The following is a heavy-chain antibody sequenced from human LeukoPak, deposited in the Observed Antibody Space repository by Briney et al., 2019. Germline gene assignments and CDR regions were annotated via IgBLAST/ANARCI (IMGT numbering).Heavy chain of an antibody. V-gene: IGHV5-51*01. Sequence: GESLKISCKGSGYSFTSYWIGWVRQMPGKGLEWMGIIYPGDSDTRYSPSFQGQVTISADKSISTAYLQWSSLKASDTAMYYCAAQYGGNNPYYYYYYGMDVWGQGTTVTVSS. D-gene: IGHD4-23*01. J-gene: IGHJ6*02. CDR2: IYPGDSDT. CDR3: AAQYGGNNPYYYYYYGMDV. CDR1: GYSFTSYW.